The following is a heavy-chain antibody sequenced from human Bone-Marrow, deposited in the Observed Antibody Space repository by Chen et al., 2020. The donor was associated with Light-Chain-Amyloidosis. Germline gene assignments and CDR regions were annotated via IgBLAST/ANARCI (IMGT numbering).Heavy chain of an antibody. CDR1: GGSISSSSYY. Sequence: QLQLQESGPGLVKPSETLSLTCTVSGGSISSSSYYWGWIRQPPGKGLEWIGSIYYSGSTYYNPFLKSRVTISVDTSKNQFSLKLSSVTAADTAVYYCARLYCSGGSCRYYYYYMDVWGKGTTVTVSS. D-gene: IGHD2-15*01. J-gene: IGHJ6*03. V-gene: IGHV4-39*01. CDR3: ARLYCSGGSCRYYYYYMDV. CDR2: IYYSGST.